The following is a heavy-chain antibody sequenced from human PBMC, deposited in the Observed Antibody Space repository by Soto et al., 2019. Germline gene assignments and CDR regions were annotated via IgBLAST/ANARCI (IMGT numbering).Heavy chain of an antibody. D-gene: IGHD2-2*01. J-gene: IGHJ3*02. CDR2: ISSSGSTI. Sequence: GGSLRLSCAASGFTFSDYYMSWIRQAPGKGLEWVSYISSSGSTIYYADSVKGRFTISRDNAKNSLYLQMNSLRAEDTAVYYCARGEGYMGYCSSISCYVCCASDIWGQGTMVTVSS. V-gene: IGHV3-11*01. CDR1: GFTFSDYY. CDR3: ARGEGYMGYCSSISCYVCCASDI.